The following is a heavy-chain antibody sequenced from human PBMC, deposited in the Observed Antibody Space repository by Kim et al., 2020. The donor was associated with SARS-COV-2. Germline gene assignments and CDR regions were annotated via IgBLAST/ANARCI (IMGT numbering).Heavy chain of an antibody. CDR3: ARKEGGSGNYYRDNLDY. D-gene: IGHD3-10*01. CDR2: ISYDGRSQ. Sequence: GGSLRLSCTASGFTLSSYAMHWVRQAPGKGLEWVTVISYDGRSQFYADSVKGRFTISRDSSKNTLYLQINSLRDEDTAVYYCARKEGGSGNYYRDNLDYWGQGALLSVSS. J-gene: IGHJ4*02. CDR1: GFTLSSYA. V-gene: IGHV3-30*04.